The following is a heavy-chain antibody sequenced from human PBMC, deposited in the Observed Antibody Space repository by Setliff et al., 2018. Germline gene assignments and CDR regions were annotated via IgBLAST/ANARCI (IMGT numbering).Heavy chain of an antibody. D-gene: IGHD2-2*01. J-gene: IGHJ5*02. CDR2: IQSDGNKK. V-gene: IGHV3-30*02. CDR3: AKDRWGYADP. Sequence: PGGSLRLSCAASGFTLSTYDMHWVRQAPGKGLEWVASIQSDGNKKHYLDSVKGRFTVSRDNAMDTLFLQMNGLTTDDTAKYFCAKDRWGYADPWGQGTLVTVSS. CDR1: GFTLSTYD.